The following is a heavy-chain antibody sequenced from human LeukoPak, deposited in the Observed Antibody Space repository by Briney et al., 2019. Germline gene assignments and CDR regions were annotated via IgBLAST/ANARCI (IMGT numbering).Heavy chain of an antibody. Sequence: GGSLRLSCAASGFTVSSNYMSWVRQAPGKGLEWVSVIYSGGSTYYADSVKGRFTISRDNSKNTLYLQMNSLRAEDTAVYYCARETPGYSSGWYSTWGYYSDYWGQGTLVTVSS. CDR1: GFTVSSNY. CDR2: IYSGGST. D-gene: IGHD6-19*01. CDR3: ARETPGYSSGWYSTWGYYSDY. J-gene: IGHJ4*02. V-gene: IGHV3-53*01.